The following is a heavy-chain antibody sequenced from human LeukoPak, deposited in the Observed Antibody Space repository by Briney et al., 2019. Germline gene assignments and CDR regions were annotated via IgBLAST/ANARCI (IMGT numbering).Heavy chain of an antibody. J-gene: IGHJ5*02. V-gene: IGHV4-30-2*01. Sequence: SQTLSLTCTVSGVPISRGGYYWSWLRQPTGKGLECSGYIYHSGSTYYNPSLNSRVTISVDRSKNQFSLKLSSQTAADTAGYYCAREGVSWFDPWGQGTLVRVSS. CDR1: GVPISRGGYY. CDR2: IYHSGST. CDR3: AREGVSWFDP. D-gene: IGHD3-16*01.